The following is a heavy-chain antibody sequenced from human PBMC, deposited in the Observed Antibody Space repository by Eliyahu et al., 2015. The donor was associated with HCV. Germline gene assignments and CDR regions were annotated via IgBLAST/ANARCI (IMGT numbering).Heavy chain of an antibody. Sequence: EVQLLESGGTLVQPGGSLRLXCVISEFTFRNXAXXXVRQAPGKGLEWVXSISRSGGSTYYADSVKGRFTVSRDNSKDTLYLQMNSLRGEDTAVYYCSNTNIGIVGATNWDYWDQGTLVTVSS. V-gene: IGHV3-23*01. J-gene: IGHJ4*02. D-gene: IGHD1-26*01. CDR1: EFTFRNXA. CDR3: SNTNIGIVGATNWDY. CDR2: ISRSGGST.